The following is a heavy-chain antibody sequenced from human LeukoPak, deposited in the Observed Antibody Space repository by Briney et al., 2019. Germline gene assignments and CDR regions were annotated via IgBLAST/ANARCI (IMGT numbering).Heavy chain of an antibody. CDR3: ARVGSPQYFQD. J-gene: IGHJ1*01. D-gene: IGHD3-16*01. CDR2: ISGSSSTI. CDR1: GFIFSNYN. Sequence: PGGSLRLSCAASGFIFSNYNLNWVRQAPGKGLEWVAHISGSSSTIFYANSVRGRFTISRDNAKNSLYLQMNSLRAEDTAVYFCARVGSPQYFQDWGQGTLVTVSS. V-gene: IGHV3-48*04.